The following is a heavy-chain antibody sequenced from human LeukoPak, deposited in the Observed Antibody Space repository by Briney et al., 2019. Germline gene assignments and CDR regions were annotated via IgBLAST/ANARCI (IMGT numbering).Heavy chain of an antibody. J-gene: IGHJ6*03. CDR1: GGSISSYY. CDR3: ARGGSSSCPYYYYYYMDV. V-gene: IGHV4-59*01. Sequence: KPSETLSLTCTVSGGSISSYYWSWIRQPPGKGLEWIGYIYYSGSTNYNPSLKSRVTISVDTSKNQFSLKLSSVTAADTAVYYCARGGSSSCPYYYYYYMDVWGKGTTVTVSS. CDR2: IYYSGST. D-gene: IGHD6-13*01.